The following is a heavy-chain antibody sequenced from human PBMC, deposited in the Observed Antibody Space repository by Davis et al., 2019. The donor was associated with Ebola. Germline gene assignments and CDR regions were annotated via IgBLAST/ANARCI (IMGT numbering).Heavy chain of an antibody. CDR3: ARGESTDSFYYYYGMDV. CDR1: GFTVSSNY. J-gene: IGHJ6*02. D-gene: IGHD4-17*01. CDR2: IYSGGST. Sequence: GGSLRLSCAASGFTVSSNYMSWVRQAPGKGLEWVSVIYSGGSTYYADSVKGRFTISRHNSKNTLYLQMNSLRAEDTAVYYCARGESTDSFYYYYGMDVWGQGTTVTVSS. V-gene: IGHV3-53*04.